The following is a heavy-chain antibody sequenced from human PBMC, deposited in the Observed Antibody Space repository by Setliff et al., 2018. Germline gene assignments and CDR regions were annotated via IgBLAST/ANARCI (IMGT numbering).Heavy chain of an antibody. CDR3: ARAPPNSGWTPRGYYYYNMDV. CDR2: MYYSGST. V-gene: IGHV4-59*01. Sequence: ETLSLTCTVPGGSISSYYWSWIRQPPGKGLEWIGHMYYSGSTNYNTSFKRRVTISVDTYKNQFSLKLSSVTAADTAVYYCARAPPNSGWTPRGYYYYNMDVWGKGTTVTVSS. J-gene: IGHJ6*03. CDR1: GGSISSYY. D-gene: IGHD6-19*01.